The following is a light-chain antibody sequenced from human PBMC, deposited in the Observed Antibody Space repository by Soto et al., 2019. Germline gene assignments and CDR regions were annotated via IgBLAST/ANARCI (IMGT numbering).Light chain of an antibody. J-gene: IGKJ2*01. Sequence: EIVLTQSPATLSLSPGARATLSCRASQSVSSYLAWYQEKPGQAPRLLIYDASNTATGIPARFSGSGSGTAFNLTISSLEPEDFAVYDCQQRSNWPPYNFGQGTKLEIK. CDR3: QQRSNWPPYN. CDR2: DAS. V-gene: IGKV3-11*01. CDR1: QSVSSY.